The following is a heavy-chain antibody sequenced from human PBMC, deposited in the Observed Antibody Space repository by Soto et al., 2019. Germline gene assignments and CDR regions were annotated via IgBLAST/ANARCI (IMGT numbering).Heavy chain of an antibody. CDR3: AREYEDLISNFDY. V-gene: IGHV3-21*06. CDR2: ISSTTNFI. Sequence: PGASLRLSCAASGFTFTRYSMNWVRQAPGKGIEWASSISSTTNFIYYGDSMKGRFTIPRDNAKNSLYLEMNSLRAEDTAVYYCAREYEDLISNFDYWVQGTLVTVSS. J-gene: IGHJ4*02. CDR1: GFTFTRYS. D-gene: IGHD3-3*01.